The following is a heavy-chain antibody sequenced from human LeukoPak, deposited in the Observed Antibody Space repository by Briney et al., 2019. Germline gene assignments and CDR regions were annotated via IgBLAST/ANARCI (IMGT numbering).Heavy chain of an antibody. Sequence: ASVKVSCKASGYTFTGYYMHWVRQAPGQGLEWMGRINPNSGGTNYAQKFQGRVTMTRDTSISTAYMELSRLRSDDTAVYYCARDRRNFDWTDFDYWGQGTLVTVSS. CDR2: INPNSGGT. D-gene: IGHD3-9*01. V-gene: IGHV1-2*06. J-gene: IGHJ4*02. CDR1: GYTFTGYY. CDR3: ARDRRNFDWTDFDY.